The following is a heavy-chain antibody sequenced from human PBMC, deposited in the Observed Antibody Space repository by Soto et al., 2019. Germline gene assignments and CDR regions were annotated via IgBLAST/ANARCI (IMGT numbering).Heavy chain of an antibody. D-gene: IGHD1-20*01. CDR2: IFASGTT. J-gene: IGHJ4*02. CDR1: GASLSSVGYY. CDR3: ARGWQRVTGTYDY. Sequence: QVQLQESGPGLVKPSQTLSLTCAVSGASLSSVGYYWHWIRQHPRKGLEWLGYIFASGTTYYRPSLKSPLAISADTSNNQFSLRLTSVTAADTAVYYCARGWQRVTGTYDYWGQGTLVTVSS. V-gene: IGHV4-31*11.